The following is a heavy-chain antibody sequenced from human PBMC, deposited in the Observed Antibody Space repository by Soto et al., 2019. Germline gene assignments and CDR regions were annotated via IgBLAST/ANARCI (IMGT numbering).Heavy chain of an antibody. V-gene: IGHV3-23*01. CDR3: AKPESEVVTAIDY. CDR1: GFTFSSYA. J-gene: IGHJ4*02. D-gene: IGHD2-21*02. CDR2: ISGSGGST. Sequence: GGSLRLSCAASGFTFSSYAMSWVRQAPGQGLEWVSGISGSGGSTYYADSVRGRFTISRDNSKNTLYLQMNSLGAEDTAVYYCAKPESEVVTAIDYWGQGTLVTVSS.